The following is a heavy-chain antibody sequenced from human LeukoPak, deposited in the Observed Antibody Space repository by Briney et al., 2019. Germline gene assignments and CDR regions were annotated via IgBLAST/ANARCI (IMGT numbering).Heavy chain of an antibody. D-gene: IGHD3-10*01. Sequence: GGSLRLYCAASGFSVNNNYMNWVRQATGKGLEWVSLMDNFGYKHYADSVEGRVTISRDSSRNTVYLQLNSLRAEDTAVYYCAGGSYYGSGSRPGYIEYWGQGTLVTVSS. CDR1: GFSVNNNY. V-gene: IGHV3-53*01. J-gene: IGHJ4*02. CDR2: MDNFGYK. CDR3: AGGSYYGSGSRPGYIEY.